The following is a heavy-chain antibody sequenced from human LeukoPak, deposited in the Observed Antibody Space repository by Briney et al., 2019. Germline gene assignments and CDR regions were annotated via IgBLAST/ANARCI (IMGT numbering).Heavy chain of an antibody. CDR1: GFTFSSYS. CDR2: ISSSSSYI. Sequence: GGSLRLSCAASGFTFSSYSMNWVRQAPGKGLEWVSSISSSSSYIYYADSVKGRFTISRDNAKNSLYLQMNSLRAEDTALYYCAKDKAGYYYYYMDVWGKGTTVTISS. CDR3: AKDKAGYYYYYMDV. V-gene: IGHV3-21*04. J-gene: IGHJ6*03.